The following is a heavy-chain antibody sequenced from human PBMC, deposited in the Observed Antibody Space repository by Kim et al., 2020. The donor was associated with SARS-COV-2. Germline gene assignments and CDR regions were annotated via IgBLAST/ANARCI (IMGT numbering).Heavy chain of an antibody. Sequence: GGSLRLSCAASGFTFSSYSMNWVRQAPGKGLEWVSSISSSSSYIYYADSVKGRFTISRDNAKNSLYLQMNSLRAEDTAVYYCASFQWLRFANDYWGQGTLVTVSS. V-gene: IGHV3-21*01. CDR2: ISSSSSYI. J-gene: IGHJ4*02. CDR3: ASFQWLRFANDY. D-gene: IGHD5-12*01. CDR1: GFTFSSYS.